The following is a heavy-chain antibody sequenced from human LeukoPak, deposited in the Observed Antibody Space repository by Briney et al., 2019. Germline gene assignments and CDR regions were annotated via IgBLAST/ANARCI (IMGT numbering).Heavy chain of an antibody. CDR1: GGSISSASYY. D-gene: IGHD3-10*01. CDR2: IYYSGST. Sequence: PSETLSLTCTVSGGSISSASYYWGWIRQPPGKGLEWIGTIYYSGSTYYSPSLKSRVTISVDTSKNHFSLKLSSVTAADTAVYYCARAVSGAFDIWGQGTMVTVSS. CDR3: ARAVSGAFDI. V-gene: IGHV4-39*07. J-gene: IGHJ3*02.